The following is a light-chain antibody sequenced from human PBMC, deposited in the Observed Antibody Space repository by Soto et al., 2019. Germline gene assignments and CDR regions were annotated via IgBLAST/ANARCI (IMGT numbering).Light chain of an antibody. CDR3: QQHSHWPPWT. J-gene: IGKJ1*01. CDR1: QTVRTF. Sequence: EVVLTQSPATLSLSPGERATLSCRASQTVRTFLDWYQHKPGQAPRLLIYGASNSATGIPSRFSGSGSGTDFTLSISSLEPEDWAVYYCQQHSHWPPWTFGQGTRVEIQ. V-gene: IGKV3-11*01. CDR2: GAS.